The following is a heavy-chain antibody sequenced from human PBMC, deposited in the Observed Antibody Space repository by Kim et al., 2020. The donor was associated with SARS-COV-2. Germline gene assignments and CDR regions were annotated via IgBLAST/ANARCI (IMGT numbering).Heavy chain of an antibody. D-gene: IGHD1-26*01. J-gene: IGHJ1*01. V-gene: IGHV3-30*18. CDR2: ISYDGSNK. CDR1: GFTFSSYG. Sequence: GGSLRLSCAASGFTFSSYGMHWVRQAPGKGLEWVAVISYDGSNKYYADSVKGRFTISRDNSKNTLYLQMNSLRAEDTAVYYFAKALGSYFGYFQHWGQGT. CDR3: AKALGSYFGYFQH.